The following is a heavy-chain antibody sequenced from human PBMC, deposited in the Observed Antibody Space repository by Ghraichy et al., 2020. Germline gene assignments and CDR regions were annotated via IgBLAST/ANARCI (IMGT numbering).Heavy chain of an antibody. J-gene: IGHJ4*02. V-gene: IGHV1-3*01. CDR3: ARDYRGGSQDYFDY. CDR2: INAGNGNT. D-gene: IGHD1-26*01. CDR1: GYTFTSYA. Sequence: VKVSCKASGYTFTSYAMHWVRQAPGQRLEWMGWINAGNGNTKYSQKFQGRVTITRDTSASTAYMELSSLRSEDTAVYYCARDYRGGSQDYFDYWGQGTLVTVSS.